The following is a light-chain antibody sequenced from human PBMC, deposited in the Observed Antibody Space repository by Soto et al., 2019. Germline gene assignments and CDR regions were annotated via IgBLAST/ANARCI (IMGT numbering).Light chain of an antibody. CDR1: QSVSSY. J-gene: IGKJ1*01. CDR2: GAS. Sequence: EIVLTQSPGTLSLSPGERATLSCRASQSVSSYLAWYQRKPGQAPRLLIYGASSRATGIPDRFSGSGSGTDFTLTISRLEPEDFAVYYCQQDGGSPQPFGQGTKVEIK. CDR3: QQDGGSPQP. V-gene: IGKV3-20*01.